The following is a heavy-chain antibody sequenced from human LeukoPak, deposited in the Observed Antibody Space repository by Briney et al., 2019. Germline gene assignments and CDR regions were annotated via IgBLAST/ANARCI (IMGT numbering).Heavy chain of an antibody. CDR1: GGSFSGYY. V-gene: IGHV4-34*01. CDR3: ARGHRSGSYYIGYYYYGMDV. D-gene: IGHD3-10*01. J-gene: IGHJ6*04. Sequence: SETLSLTCAVYGGSFSGYYWSWIRQPPGKGLEWIGEINHSGSTNYNPSLKSRVTISVDTSKNQFSLKLSSVTAADTAVYHCARGHRSGSYYIGYYYYGMDVWGKGTTVTVSS. CDR2: INHSGST.